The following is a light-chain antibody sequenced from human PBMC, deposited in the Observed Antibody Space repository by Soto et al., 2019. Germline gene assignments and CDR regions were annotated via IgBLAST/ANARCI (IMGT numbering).Light chain of an antibody. CDR3: QQYDLHNLGGFT. Sequence: DIQMTQSPSSLSASVGDRVTITCQASQDISNYLNWYQQKPGKAPKLLIYDASNLETGVPSRFSAXGSGTDFTFTISSLQPEDIATYYCQQYDLHNLGGFTFGPGTKVDIK. CDR2: DAS. V-gene: IGKV1-33*01. J-gene: IGKJ3*01. CDR1: QDISNY.